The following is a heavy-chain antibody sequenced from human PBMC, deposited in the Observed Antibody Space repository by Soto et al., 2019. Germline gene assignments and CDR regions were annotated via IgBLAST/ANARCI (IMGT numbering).Heavy chain of an antibody. CDR2: TNHSGSP. CDR1: GGSFSGYY. V-gene: IGHV4-34*02. D-gene: IGHD5-12*01. Sequence: QVQLEQWGAGLLKPSETLSLTCAVYGGSFSGYYWSWIRQPPGKGLEWIGETNHSGSPNYNPSLKSRGTISVDTSKPQFSLNLYPVTAADTAVYYCARGRWLRQSFDYWGQGTLVTVSS. CDR3: ARGRWLRQSFDY. J-gene: IGHJ4*02.